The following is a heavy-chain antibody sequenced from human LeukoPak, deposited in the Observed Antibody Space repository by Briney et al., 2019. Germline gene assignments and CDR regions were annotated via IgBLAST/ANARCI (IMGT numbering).Heavy chain of an antibody. V-gene: IGHV3-23*01. CDR3: ARDWVQYDLPRYSDC. J-gene: IGHJ4*02. CDR1: GFAFSNYA. Sequence: GGSLRLSCTASGFAFSNYAMTWVRQAPGKGLEWVSVISTNGVTTYYAESVKGRFTISRDNSQNMLFLQMNSLRAEDTAVYYCARDWVQYDLPRYSDCWGQGALVTVSS. CDR2: ISTNGVTT. D-gene: IGHD2-8*01.